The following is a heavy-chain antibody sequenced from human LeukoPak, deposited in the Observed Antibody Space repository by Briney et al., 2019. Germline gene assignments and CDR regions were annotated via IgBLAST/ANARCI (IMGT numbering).Heavy chain of an antibody. CDR1: GGSISSYY. J-gene: IGHJ4*02. Sequence: SETLSLTCTVSGGSISSYYWSWIRQPAGQGLEWIGRIYTSGSTNYNPSLKSRVTMSVDTSKNQFSLKLSSVTAADTAVYYCARDLWFGEPSYYFDYRGQGTLVTVSS. CDR3: ARDLWFGEPSYYFDY. D-gene: IGHD3-10*01. V-gene: IGHV4-4*07. CDR2: IYTSGST.